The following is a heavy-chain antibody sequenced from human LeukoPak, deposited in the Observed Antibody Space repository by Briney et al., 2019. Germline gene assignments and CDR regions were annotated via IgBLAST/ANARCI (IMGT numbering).Heavy chain of an antibody. D-gene: IGHD3-9*01. CDR2: ISSSSGYI. CDR3: AKSHVSTATGTGRYFDY. Sequence: GGSLRLSCAASGFTFTSYTMNWVRQAPGKGLEWVSSISSSSGYIYYADSVKGRFAISRDNSKHTVYLQMDSLRAEDTAVYYCAKSHVSTATGTGRYFDYWGQGTLVTVSS. V-gene: IGHV3-21*04. CDR1: GFTFTSYT. J-gene: IGHJ4*02.